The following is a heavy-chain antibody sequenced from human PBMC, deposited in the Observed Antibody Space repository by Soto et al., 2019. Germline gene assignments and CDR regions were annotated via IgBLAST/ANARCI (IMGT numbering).Heavy chain of an antibody. D-gene: IGHD3-3*02. Sequence: PGGSLRLSCAASGFTFSSYAMNWVRQAPGKGLEWVAVISYDGNNKYYADSVKGRFTISRDNSKNTLYLQMNSLRAEDTAVYYCARAGILPISPFDYWGQGTLVTVS. CDR3: ARAGILPISPFDY. CDR2: ISYDGNNK. J-gene: IGHJ4*02. CDR1: GFTFSSYA. V-gene: IGHV3-30-3*01.